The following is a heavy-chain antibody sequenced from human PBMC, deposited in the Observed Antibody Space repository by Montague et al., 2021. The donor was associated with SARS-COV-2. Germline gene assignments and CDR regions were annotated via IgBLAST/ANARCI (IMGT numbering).Heavy chain of an antibody. Sequence: TLSLTCTVSGGSISRGGYYWSWVRQPPGKGLDWIGYIFYRGGTYYNPSLKSRVSMSVDTPKIQFSLNLTSVTAADTAVYYCARANYYVMTSKAYAMDVWGQGTTVTVSS. CDR2: IFYRGGT. V-gene: IGHV4-31*03. CDR3: ARANYYVMTSKAYAMDV. J-gene: IGHJ6*02. D-gene: IGHD3-16*01. CDR1: GGSISRGGYY.